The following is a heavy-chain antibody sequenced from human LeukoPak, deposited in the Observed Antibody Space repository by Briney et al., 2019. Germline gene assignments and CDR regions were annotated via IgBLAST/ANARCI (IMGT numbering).Heavy chain of an antibody. CDR1: GFTFSSYA. D-gene: IGHD6-13*01. J-gene: IGHJ4*02. V-gene: IGHV3-23*01. CDR3: AKQPISGSSTWYFDC. Sequence: GGSLRLSCAASGFTFSSYAMSWVRQAPGKGLEWVSVIIGSGGSTFYADSVKGRFTISRDNSKNTLYLQMNGLRAEDTAVYYCAKQPISGSSTWYFDCWGQGTLVTVSS. CDR2: IIGSGGST.